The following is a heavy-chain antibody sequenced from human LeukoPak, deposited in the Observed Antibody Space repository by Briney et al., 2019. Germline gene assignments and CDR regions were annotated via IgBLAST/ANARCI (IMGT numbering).Heavy chain of an antibody. J-gene: IGHJ6*03. CDR1: GGSISSSTFY. D-gene: IGHD3-10*01. V-gene: IGHV4-39*02. CDR2: MFSGGST. CDR3: ARGRGGAYYYMDV. Sequence: SETLSLTCTVSGGSISSSTFYWGWIRQPPGKGLEWIGSMFSGGSTYYNPSLKSRVTISVDTSKNHFSLKQRSVTAADTAVYYCARGRGGAYYYMDVWDKGTTVTVSS.